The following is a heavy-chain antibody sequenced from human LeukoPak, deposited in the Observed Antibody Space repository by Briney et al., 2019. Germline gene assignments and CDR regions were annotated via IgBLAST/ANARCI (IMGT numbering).Heavy chain of an antibody. J-gene: IGHJ4*02. CDR2: INPNSGGT. Sequence: ASVKVSCKASGYTFTGYYMHWVRQAPGQGLEWMGWINPNSGGTSYAQKFQGRVTMTRDTSISTAYMELSRLRSDDTAVYYCARVRAVGGAQNNPLFYWGQGTLVTVSS. CDR3: ARVRAVGGAQNNPLFY. D-gene: IGHD3-16*01. CDR1: GYTFTGYY. V-gene: IGHV1-2*02.